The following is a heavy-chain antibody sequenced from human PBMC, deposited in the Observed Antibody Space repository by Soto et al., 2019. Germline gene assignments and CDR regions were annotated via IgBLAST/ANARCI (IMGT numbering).Heavy chain of an antibody. D-gene: IGHD3-16*02. V-gene: IGHV4-34*01. CDR1: GGSFSGYY. Sequence: SETLSLTXAVYGGSFSGYYWSWIRQPPGKGLEWIGEINHSGSTNYNPSLKSRVTISVDTSKNQFSLKLSSVTAADTAVYYCARRGQHTMITFGGLISRRSWFVPWGQGTLVTVSS. J-gene: IGHJ5*02. CDR3: ARRGQHTMITFGGLISRRSWFVP. CDR2: INHSGST.